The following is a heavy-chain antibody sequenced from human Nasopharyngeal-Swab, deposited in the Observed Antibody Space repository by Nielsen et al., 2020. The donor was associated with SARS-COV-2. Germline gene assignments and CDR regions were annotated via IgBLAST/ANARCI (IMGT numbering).Heavy chain of an antibody. J-gene: IGHJ6*03. CDR2: ITRSGNT. Sequence: SETLSLTCSLNGVSFSGYHWGWIRQSPGKGLEWIGDITRSGNTNYNPALKSRVTMSVATSKDEFSLKLTSVTDADPAIYFCARVNNGGGIVPASYSFFMDVWGKGTSVAVSS. CDR3: ARVNNGGGIVPASYSFFMDV. V-gene: IGHV4-34*01. D-gene: IGHD2-2*01. CDR1: GVSFSGYH.